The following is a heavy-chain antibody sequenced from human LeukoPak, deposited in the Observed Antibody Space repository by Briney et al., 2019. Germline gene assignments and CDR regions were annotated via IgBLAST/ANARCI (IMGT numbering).Heavy chain of an antibody. V-gene: IGHV4-39*01. J-gene: IGHJ1*01. CDR3: ARVKSAPSPAEYFQH. CDR1: GGSTSSSSYY. CDR2: IYYSGST. Sequence: PSETLSLTCTVSGGSTSSSSYYWGWIRQPPGKGLEWIGSIYYSGSTYYNPSLKSRVTISVDTSKNQFSLKLSSVTAADTAVYYCARVKSAPSPAEYFQHWGQGTLVTVSS.